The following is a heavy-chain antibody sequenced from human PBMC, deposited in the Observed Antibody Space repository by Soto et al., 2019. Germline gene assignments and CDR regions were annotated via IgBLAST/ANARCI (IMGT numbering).Heavy chain of an antibody. V-gene: IGHV1-8*01. CDR3: ARPLSGNTVDY. D-gene: IGHD4-4*01. CDR2: MNPNSGNT. J-gene: IGHJ4*02. CDR1: GYTFTSYD. Sequence: QVQLVQSGAEVKKPGASVKVSCKASGYTFTSYDINWVRQATGQGLEWMGWMNPNSGNTGYAQKFQGRVTMTRNTSIRTAYRRLSGLRPGDTAVYYCARPLSGNTVDYWGQGPLSPSSS.